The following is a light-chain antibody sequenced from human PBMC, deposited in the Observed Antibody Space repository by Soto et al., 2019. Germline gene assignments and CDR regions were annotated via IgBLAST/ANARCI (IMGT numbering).Light chain of an antibody. V-gene: IGLV2-14*01. Sequence: QSALTQPASVSGSPGQSITISCTGTSSDVGGYNYVSWYQQHPGKAPKLMIYEVSNRPSGVSNRFSGSKSGNTASLTISGLQAEDEADYYCSSYTSSSRSVFGTGTKVTVL. CDR1: SSDVGGYNY. CDR3: SSYTSSSRSV. J-gene: IGLJ1*01. CDR2: EVS.